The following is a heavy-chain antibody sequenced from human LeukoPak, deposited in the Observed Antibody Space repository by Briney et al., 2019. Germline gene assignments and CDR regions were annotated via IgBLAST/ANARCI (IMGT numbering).Heavy chain of an antibody. CDR3: ARDSRIAARRNLYWFDP. D-gene: IGHD6-6*01. CDR1: GYTFTSYA. J-gene: IGHJ5*02. Sequence: ASVKVSCKASGYTFTSYAMNWVRQAPGQGLEWMGWINTNTGNPTYAQGFTGRFVFSLDTSVSTAYLQISSLKAEDTAVYYCARDSRIAARRNLYWFDPWGQGTLVTVSS. CDR2: INTNTGNP. V-gene: IGHV7-4-1*02.